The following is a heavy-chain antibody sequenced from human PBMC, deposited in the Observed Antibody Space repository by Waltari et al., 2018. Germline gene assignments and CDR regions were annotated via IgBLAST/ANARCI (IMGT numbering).Heavy chain of an antibody. V-gene: IGHV4-39*01. CDR3: ARSPRITMIVVVIGAFDY. CDR2: IYYSGRT. CDR1: GGSISSSSYY. J-gene: IGHJ4*02. D-gene: IGHD3-22*01. Sequence: QLQLQESGPGLVKPSETLSLTCTVSGGSISSSSYYWGWIRQPPGKGLEWIGSIYYSGRTYYNPSLKSRVTISVDTSKNQFSLKLSSVTAADTAVYYCARSPRITMIVVVIGAFDYWGQGTLVTVSS.